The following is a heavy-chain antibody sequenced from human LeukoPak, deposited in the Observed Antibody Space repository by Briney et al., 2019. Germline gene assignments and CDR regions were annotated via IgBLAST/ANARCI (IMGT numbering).Heavy chain of an antibody. D-gene: IGHD3-10*02. V-gene: IGHV4-4*07. CDR1: GGSISLYF. J-gene: IGHJ4*02. CDR2: LHPSGST. CDR3: ATMFGDSSDFDH. Sequence: SEPLSLTCTISGGSISLYFWNWIRQPAGKGLEWIGLLHPSGSTTYNPSLESRVTMSLDTSNNQFSLNLTSVTAADTAVYYCATMFGDSSDFDHWGQGILVTVSS.